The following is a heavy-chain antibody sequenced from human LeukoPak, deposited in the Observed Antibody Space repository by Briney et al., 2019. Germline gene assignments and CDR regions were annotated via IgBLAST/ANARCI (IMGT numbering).Heavy chain of an antibody. D-gene: IGHD2-2*01. CDR2: INHSGST. J-gene: IGHJ3*02. CDR3: ARERKMQYCRSTSCYGNAFDI. Sequence: SETLSLTCAVYGGSFSGYYWSWIRQPPGKGLEWIGEINHSGSTNYNPSLKSRVTISVDTSKNQFSLKLSSVTAADTAVYYCARERKMQYCRSTSCYGNAFDIWGQGTMVTVSS. V-gene: IGHV4-34*01. CDR1: GGSFSGYY.